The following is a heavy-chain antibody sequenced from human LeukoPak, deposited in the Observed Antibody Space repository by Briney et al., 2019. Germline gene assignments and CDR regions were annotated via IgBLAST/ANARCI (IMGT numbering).Heavy chain of an antibody. CDR3: ARLDSSGHRGGSFDY. CDR2: ISTTGSST. V-gene: IGHV3-23*01. J-gene: IGHJ4*02. D-gene: IGHD3-22*01. CDR1: GFTFSNSA. Sequence: GGSLRLSCAASGFTFSNSAMSWVRQAPGKGLEWLSAISTTGSSTYYADSVRGRFTISRDNSKNTLYLQMNSLRAEDTAVYYCARLDSSGHRGGSFDYWGQGTLVTVSS.